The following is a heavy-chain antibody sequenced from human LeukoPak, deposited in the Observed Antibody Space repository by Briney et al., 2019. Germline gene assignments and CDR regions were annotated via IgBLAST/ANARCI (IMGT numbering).Heavy chain of an antibody. V-gene: IGHV3-21*01. Sequence: GGSLRLSCAASGFTFSSYSMNWVRQAPGKGLEWVSSISSSSSYIYYADSVKGRFTISRDNAKNSLYLQMNSLRAEDTAVYYCARVTPTIFGVVIPPDYWGQGTQVTVSS. CDR1: GFTFSSYS. CDR3: ARVTPTIFGVVIPPDY. CDR2: ISSSSSYI. J-gene: IGHJ4*02. D-gene: IGHD3-3*01.